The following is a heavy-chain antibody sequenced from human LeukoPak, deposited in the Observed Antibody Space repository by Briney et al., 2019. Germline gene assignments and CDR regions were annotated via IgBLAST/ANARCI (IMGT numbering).Heavy chain of an antibody. CDR1: GFTFRTFA. Sequence: GASLRLSCADSGFTFRTFAMHWVRQAPGKGLEWVAVISSDGSNKYYADSVKGRFTISRDNSKNTLYLQMNSLRADDTAVYYCARGSFQDSGWYGNFDYWGQGTLVTVSS. D-gene: IGHD6-19*01. V-gene: IGHV3-30*04. CDR3: ARGSFQDSGWYGNFDY. CDR2: ISSDGSNK. J-gene: IGHJ4*02.